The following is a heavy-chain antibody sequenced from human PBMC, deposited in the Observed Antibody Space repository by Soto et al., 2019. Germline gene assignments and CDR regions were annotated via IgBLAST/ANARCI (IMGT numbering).Heavy chain of an antibody. V-gene: IGHV3-48*03. D-gene: IGHD1-26*01. CDR3: SKMGATRVAGHY. CDR1: GFTFSSYE. J-gene: IGHJ4*02. Sequence: EVQLVESGGGLVQPGGSLRLSCAASGFTFSSYEMNWVRQAPGKGLEWVSYISSSGSTIYYADSVEGRFTISRDNAKNSLYLQMNSLRAEDTAVYYCSKMGATRVAGHYWGQGTLVTVSS. CDR2: ISSSGSTI.